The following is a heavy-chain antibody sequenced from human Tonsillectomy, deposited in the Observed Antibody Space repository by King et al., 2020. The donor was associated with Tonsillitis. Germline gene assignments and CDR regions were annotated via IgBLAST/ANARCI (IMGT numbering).Heavy chain of an antibody. V-gene: IGHV3-23*04. CDR2: ISGRGDTT. CDR3: AGWKVYTPYGFDY. D-gene: IGHD5/OR15-5a*01. Sequence: EVQLVESGGGLEQPGGSLRLSCAASGFTFTSYAMAWVRQAPGKGLEWVSDISGRGDTTSYADSVKCRFTISRDNSKNMLYLQMNSLRAEDTAIYFCAGWKVYTPYGFDYWGRGTLVTVSS. CDR1: GFTFTSYA. J-gene: IGHJ4*02.